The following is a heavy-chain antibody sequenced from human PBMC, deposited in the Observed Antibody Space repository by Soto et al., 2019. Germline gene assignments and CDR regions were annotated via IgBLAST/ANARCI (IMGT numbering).Heavy chain of an antibody. CDR1: GGSISSGDYY. V-gene: IGHV4-30-4*01. D-gene: IGHD6-6*01. J-gene: IGHJ4*02. CDR3: ARVGSSRAVRPLDY. CDR2: IYYSGST. Sequence: QVQLQESGPGLVKPSQTLSLTCTVSGGSISSGDYYWSWIRQPPGKGLEWIGYIYYSGSTHYNPSLNSRVTTSLDTSKNQFSLKLSSGTAADTAVYYGARVGSSRAVRPLDYWGQGNLVTLSS.